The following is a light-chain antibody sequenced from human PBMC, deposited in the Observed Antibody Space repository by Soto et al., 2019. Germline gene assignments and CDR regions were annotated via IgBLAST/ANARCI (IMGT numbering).Light chain of an antibody. Sequence: QAVVTQPPSASGTPGQRVTISCSGSDSDIGSNTVNWYQHLPGTAPRLLIYSDYQRPSGVPDRFSGSKSGTSASLAISGLQSEDEADYYCATWDDSLIAYVFGTGTMVTVL. J-gene: IGLJ1*01. CDR1: DSDIGSNT. CDR3: ATWDDSLIAYV. CDR2: SDY. V-gene: IGLV1-44*01.